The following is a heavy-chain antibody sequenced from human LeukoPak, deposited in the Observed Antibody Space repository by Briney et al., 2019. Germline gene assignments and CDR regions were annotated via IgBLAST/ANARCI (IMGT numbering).Heavy chain of an antibody. Sequence: GGSLRLSCAASGFTVSSNYMSWVRQAPGKGLEWVSVIYSGGSTYYADSVKGRFTISRDNSKNTLYLQMNSLRAEDTAVYDCAREALPGYYYYGIDVWGQGTTVTVSS. V-gene: IGHV3-66*01. CDR3: AREALPGYYYYGIDV. CDR1: GFTVSSNY. J-gene: IGHJ6*02. CDR2: IYSGGST.